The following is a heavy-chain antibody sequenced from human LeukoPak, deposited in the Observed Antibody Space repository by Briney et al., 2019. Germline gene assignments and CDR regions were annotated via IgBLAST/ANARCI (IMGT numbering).Heavy chain of an antibody. CDR3: ARDPLTGVSTRYFDL. Sequence: PSQTLSLTXTVSGGSISSGDYYWSWIRQPPGKGLEWIGYIYYSGSTYYNPSLKSRVTISVDTSKNQFSLKLSSVTAADTAVYYCARDPLTGVSTRYFDLWGRGTLVTVSS. V-gene: IGHV4-30-4*08. CDR1: GGSISSGDYY. J-gene: IGHJ2*01. D-gene: IGHD7-27*01. CDR2: IYYSGST.